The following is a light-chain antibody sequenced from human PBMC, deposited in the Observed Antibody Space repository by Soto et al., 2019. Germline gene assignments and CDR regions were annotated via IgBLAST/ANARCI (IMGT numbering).Light chain of an antibody. V-gene: IGKV1-5*01. J-gene: IGKJ1*01. CDR2: DAS. Sequence: DIQMTQSPSTLSASVGDRVTITCRASQSFGSWLAWYQQKPGEAPKLLIYDASALPRGVPARFSGSGSGTKFTLTIASLQPDDFATYYCQQYETFSGTFGPGTKVDIK. CDR1: QSFGSW. CDR3: QQYETFSGT.